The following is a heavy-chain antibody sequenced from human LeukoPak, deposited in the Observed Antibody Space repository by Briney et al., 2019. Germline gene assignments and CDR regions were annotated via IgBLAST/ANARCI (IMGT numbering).Heavy chain of an antibody. CDR3: ARDRGYYYYGMDV. Sequence: GGSLRLSCAASGFTVSSNYMSWVRQAPGKGLEWVSVIYSGGSTYYADSVKGRFTISGDNSKNTLYLQMNSLRAEDTAVYYCARDRGYYYYGMDVWGQGTTVIVSS. D-gene: IGHD5-24*01. J-gene: IGHJ6*02. CDR2: IYSGGST. CDR1: GFTVSSNY. V-gene: IGHV3-53*05.